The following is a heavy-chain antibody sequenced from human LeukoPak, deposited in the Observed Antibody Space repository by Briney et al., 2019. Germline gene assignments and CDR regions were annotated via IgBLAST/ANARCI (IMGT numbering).Heavy chain of an antibody. J-gene: IGHJ4*02. CDR2: IYYSGST. D-gene: IGHD2-2*02. V-gene: IGHV4-31*03. CDR1: GGSISSGGYY. Sequence: YPSQTLSLTCTVSGGSISSGGYYWSWIRQHPGKGLEWIRYIYYSGSTYYNPSLKSRVTISVDTSKNQFSLKLSSVTAADTAVYYCARAGDYCSSTSCYKYFDYWGQGTLVTVSS. CDR3: ARAGDYCSSTSCYKYFDY.